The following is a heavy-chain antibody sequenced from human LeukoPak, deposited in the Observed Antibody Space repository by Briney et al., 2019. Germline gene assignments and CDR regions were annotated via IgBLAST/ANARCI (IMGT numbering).Heavy chain of an antibody. CDR2: IAWDKDR. D-gene: IGHD3-22*01. Sequence: SGPTLVKPTQTLTLTCTFYGFSLNTSGVGVGWIRQPPGKALEWLALIAWDKDRRYSASLKSRLTITKDTSKNQVVLTMPNMDPVDTATYYCAHSPIGTSSGYHYFFDYWGQGTLVTVSS. CDR1: GFSLNTSGVG. V-gene: IGHV2-5*02. CDR3: AHSPIGTSSGYHYFFDY. J-gene: IGHJ4*02.